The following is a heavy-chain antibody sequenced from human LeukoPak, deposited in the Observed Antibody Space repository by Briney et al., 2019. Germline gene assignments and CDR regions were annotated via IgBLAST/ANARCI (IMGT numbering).Heavy chain of an antibody. Sequence: SETLSLTCTVSGGSISSYYWSWIRQPPGKGLEWIGYIYYSGSTNYNPSLKSRVTISVDTSKNQFSLKLSSVTAADTAVNYCARGSFRSWYVDYWGQGTLVTVSS. V-gene: IGHV4-59*01. J-gene: IGHJ4*02. CDR2: IYYSGST. CDR3: ARGSFRSWYVDY. D-gene: IGHD6-13*01. CDR1: GGSISSYY.